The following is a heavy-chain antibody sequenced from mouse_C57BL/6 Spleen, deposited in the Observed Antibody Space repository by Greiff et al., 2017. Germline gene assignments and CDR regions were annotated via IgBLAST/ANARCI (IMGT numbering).Heavy chain of an antibody. Sequence: VKLVESGPELVKPGASVKISCKASGYAFSSSWMNWVKQRPGKGLEWIGRIYPGDGDTNYNGKFKGKATLTADKSSSTAYMQLSSLTSEDSAVYFCARRSRGDWYFDVWGTGTTVTVSS. D-gene: IGHD1-1*01. CDR1: GYAFSSSW. V-gene: IGHV1-82*01. CDR3: ARRSRGDWYFDV. J-gene: IGHJ1*03. CDR2: IYPGDGDT.